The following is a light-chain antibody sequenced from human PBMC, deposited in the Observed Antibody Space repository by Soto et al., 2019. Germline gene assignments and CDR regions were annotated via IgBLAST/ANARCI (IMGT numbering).Light chain of an antibody. CDR1: QMMSRY. Sequence: DIEMTQSPSSSSASVGERDTITCRASQMMSRYLNWYHQKAGRAPKLLISAASNLQAGVPSRFSGSGSGTEFTLTISSLQPEDFGTYYCQQSYSTPWTFGQGTKVDIK. CDR2: AAS. J-gene: IGKJ1*01. CDR3: QQSYSTPWT. V-gene: IGKV1-39*01.